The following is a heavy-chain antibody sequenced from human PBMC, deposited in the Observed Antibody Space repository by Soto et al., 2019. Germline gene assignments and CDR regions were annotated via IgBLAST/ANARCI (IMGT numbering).Heavy chain of an antibody. J-gene: IGHJ6*02. Sequence: QAHLEQSGAELKMPGASVKVSCKASGFTFSDFDINWLRQASGQGPEWMGWRNAKSGDSFFPPRCQGKFNMAWDTSLRTAYMEVGSLTSHDTAIYYSARGNPFNYACFDVWGQGTTVADSS. CDR3: ARGNPFNYACFDV. V-gene: IGHV1-8*01. CDR1: GFTFSDFD. CDR2: RNAKSGDS. D-gene: IGHD3-16*01.